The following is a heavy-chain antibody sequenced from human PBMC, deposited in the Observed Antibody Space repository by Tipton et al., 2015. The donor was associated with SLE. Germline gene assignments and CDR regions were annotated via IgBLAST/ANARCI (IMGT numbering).Heavy chain of an antibody. V-gene: IGHV4-34*01. CDR3: ARGLRATFDY. J-gene: IGHJ4*02. D-gene: IGHD1-26*01. CDR1: GGSFSGYY. CDR2: INHSGST. Sequence: LRLSCAVYGGSFSGYYWSWIRQPPGKGLEWIGEINHSGSTNYNPSLKSRVTISVDTSKNQFSLKLSSVTAADTAVYYCARGLRATFDYWGQGTLVTVSS.